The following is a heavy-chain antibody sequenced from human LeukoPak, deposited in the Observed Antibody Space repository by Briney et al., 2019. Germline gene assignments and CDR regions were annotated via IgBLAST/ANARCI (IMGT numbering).Heavy chain of an antibody. CDR1: GFTFSSYA. D-gene: IGHD3-9*01. V-gene: IGHV3-23*01. J-gene: IGHJ4*02. CDR3: AKDLSYDILTGGHDY. CDR2: ISGSGGST. Sequence: GGSLRLSCAAFGFTFSSYAMSWVRQAPGKGLEWVSAISGSGGSTYYADSVKGRFTISRDNSKNTLYLQMNSLRAEDTAVYYCAKDLSYDILTGGHDYWGQGTLVTVSS.